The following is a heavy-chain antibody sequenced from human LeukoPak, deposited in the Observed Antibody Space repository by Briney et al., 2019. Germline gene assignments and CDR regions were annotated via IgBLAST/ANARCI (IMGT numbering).Heavy chain of an antibody. Sequence: GGSLRLSCAASGFTFSSYSMNSVRQAPGKGVEWVSYISSSSSTIYYADSVKGRFTISRDNAKNSLYLQMNSLRAEDTAVYYCAREGYCSGGSCSLDAFDIWGQGTMVTVSS. D-gene: IGHD2-15*01. CDR2: ISSSSSTI. CDR1: GFTFSSYS. CDR3: AREGYCSGGSCSLDAFDI. V-gene: IGHV3-48*01. J-gene: IGHJ3*02.